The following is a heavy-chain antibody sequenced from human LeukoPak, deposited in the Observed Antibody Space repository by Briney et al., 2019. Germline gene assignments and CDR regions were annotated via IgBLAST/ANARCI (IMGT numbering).Heavy chain of an antibody. Sequence: SETLSLTCTVSGGSISSYYWSWIRQPPGKGLEWIGYIYYSGSTNYNPSLKSRVTISVDTSKNQFSLKVSSVTAADTAMYFCAREIPAAGHFDFWGQGTLVTVSS. CDR3: AREIPAAGHFDF. CDR1: GGSISSYY. CDR2: IYYSGST. D-gene: IGHD6-13*01. J-gene: IGHJ4*02. V-gene: IGHV4-59*01.